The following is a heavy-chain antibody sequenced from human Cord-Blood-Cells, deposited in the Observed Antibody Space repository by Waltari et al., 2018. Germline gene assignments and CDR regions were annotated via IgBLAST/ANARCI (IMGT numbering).Heavy chain of an antibody. J-gene: IGHJ5*02. D-gene: IGHD3-16*02. CDR2: FDPEDGET. CDR1: GYTLTELY. V-gene: IGHV1-24*01. CDR3: ATALHPQYYDYIWGSYRYWFDP. Sequence: QVQLVQSGAEVKKPGASVKVSCKVSGYTLTELYMHWVRPAPGKGLEWVGGFDPEDGETIYAQKFQGRVTMTEDTSTDTAYMELSSLRSEDTAVYYCATALHPQYYDYIWGSYRYWFDPWGQGTLVTVSS.